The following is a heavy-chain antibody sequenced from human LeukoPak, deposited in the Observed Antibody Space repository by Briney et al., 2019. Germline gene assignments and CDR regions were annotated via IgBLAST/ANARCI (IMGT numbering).Heavy chain of an antibody. CDR1: GASVSSSH. CDR2: LSYTGKT. D-gene: IGHD5-24*01. Sequence: SETLSLTCLVSGASVSSSHWNWIRQLPGKGLEWIICLSYTGKTDYNPSLTGRVTISLDTPNNHVSLKLTSLTAAVTAVYYCSEGYFEPFDQWGQGTVVTVFS. CDR3: SEGYFEPFDQ. J-gene: IGHJ4*02. V-gene: IGHV4-59*02.